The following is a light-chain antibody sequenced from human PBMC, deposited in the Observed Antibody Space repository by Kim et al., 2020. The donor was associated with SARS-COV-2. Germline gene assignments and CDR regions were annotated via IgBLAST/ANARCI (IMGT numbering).Light chain of an antibody. Sequence: EIVLTQSPGTLSLSPGERATLSCRASQSVSSSYLAWYQQKPGQAPRLLIYGASSRATGIPDRFSGSGSGTDFTLTISRLEPEDFAVYYWQQYGTAPPVWTFGQGTKVDIK. V-gene: IGKV3-20*01. CDR2: GAS. CDR3: QQYGTAPPVWT. J-gene: IGKJ1*01. CDR1: QSVSSSY.